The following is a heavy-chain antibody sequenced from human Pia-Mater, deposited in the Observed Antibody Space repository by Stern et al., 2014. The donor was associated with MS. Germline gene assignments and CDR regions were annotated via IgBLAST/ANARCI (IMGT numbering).Heavy chain of an antibody. CDR3: ARDGRHTDNYGLDV. CDR1: GVTFNVYA. V-gene: IGHV1-69*01. CDR2: IIPIFGTA. J-gene: IGHJ6*02. Sequence: QVQLVQSGAEVKKPGSSVKVSCKASGVTFNVYAINWLRQAPGQGLEWMGGIIPIFGTANYAQKFQGRVTITADESTRTSSMQLSSLRYDDTAVYYCARDGRHTDNYGLDVWGQGTTVTVSS. D-gene: IGHD3-9*01.